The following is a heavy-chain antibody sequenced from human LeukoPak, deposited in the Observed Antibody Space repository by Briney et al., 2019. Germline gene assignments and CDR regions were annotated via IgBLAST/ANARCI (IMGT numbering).Heavy chain of an antibody. CDR2: IKQDGSEK. J-gene: IGHJ4*02. V-gene: IGHV3-7*01. D-gene: IGHD3-3*01. CDR3: ARGLVITPEAYFDY. CDR1: GFTFSSYW. Sequence: PGGSLRLSCAASGFTFSSYWMSWVRQAPGKGLEWVANIKQDGSEKYYVDSVKGRFTISRDNAKNSLYLQMNSLRAEDTAVYYCARGLVITPEAYFDYWGQGTLVTVSS.